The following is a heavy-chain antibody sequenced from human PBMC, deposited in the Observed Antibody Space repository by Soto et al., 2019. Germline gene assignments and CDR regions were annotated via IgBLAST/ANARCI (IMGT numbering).Heavy chain of an antibody. J-gene: IGHJ6*03. CDR3: AKDAVRGASYHYYHMDV. D-gene: IGHD3-10*01. Sequence: QVQLVESGGGVVQPGRSLRLSCADSGFTFSSYGMHWVRQAPGKGLEWVAVISYDGSNKYYADSVKGRFTISRDNSKKQLELQMDSLRAEATAVYYWAKDAVRGASYHYYHMDVWGKGTTITVSS. V-gene: IGHV3-30*18. CDR1: GFTFSSYG. CDR2: ISYDGSNK.